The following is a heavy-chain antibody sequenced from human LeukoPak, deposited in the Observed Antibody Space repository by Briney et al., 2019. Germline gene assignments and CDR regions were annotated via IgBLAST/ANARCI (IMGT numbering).Heavy chain of an antibody. CDR3: ASNGYYAIDY. CDR1: GDSISSSGYS. J-gene: IGHJ4*02. D-gene: IGHD3-3*01. V-gene: IGHV4-31*03. CDR2: IFYNGNT. Sequence: SETLSLTCTVSGDSISSSGYSWSWIRHHPGEGLEWIGCIFYNGNTYFDSSLKSRVTMSVHTSKNQFFLRLTSVTAADTAVYYCASNGYYAIDYWGQGTLVTVSS.